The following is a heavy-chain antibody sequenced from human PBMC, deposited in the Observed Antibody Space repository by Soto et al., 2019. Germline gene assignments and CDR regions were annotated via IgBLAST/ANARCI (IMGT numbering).Heavy chain of an antibody. D-gene: IGHD2-15*01. CDR2: FSGTAAST. Sequence: GRSLRLCCAASGFTFSSYALSLVLQAPGKGLECASAFSGTAASTYYADSVKGRFTISRDNSNHTLHLQINSLRAEDTAVYYGATLRPYKCKEVAWLDPGGQQILLTLSS. CDR3: ATLRPYKCKEVAWLDP. V-gene: IGHV3-23*01. CDR1: GFTFSSYA. J-gene: IGHJ5*02.